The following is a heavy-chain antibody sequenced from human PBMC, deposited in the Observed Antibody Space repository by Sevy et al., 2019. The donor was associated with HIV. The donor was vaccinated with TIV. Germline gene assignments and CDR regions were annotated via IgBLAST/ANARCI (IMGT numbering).Heavy chain of an antibody. J-gene: IGHJ4*02. D-gene: IGHD1-26*01. CDR1: GGTFSSYA. Sequence: ASVKVSCKASGGTFSSYAISWVRQAPGQGLEWMGGSIPIFGTANYAQKFQGRVTITVDESTGTAYMELSSLRSGDTAVYYCAREAMVGAPHGVFDYWGQGTLVTVSS. CDR2: SIPIFGTA. CDR3: AREAMVGAPHGVFDY. V-gene: IGHV1-69*13.